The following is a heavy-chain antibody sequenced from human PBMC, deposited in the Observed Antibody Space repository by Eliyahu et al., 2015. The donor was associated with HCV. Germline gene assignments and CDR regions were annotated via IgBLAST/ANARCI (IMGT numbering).Heavy chain of an antibody. V-gene: IGHV1-2*06. D-gene: IGHD6-19*01. Sequence: QAQLVQSGAEVKKPGASVKVSCQASGYTFTGHYLHWVRQAPGQGLVWMGRINPNSGGTNYAQNFQVRVTMTRDTSNSTAYLELHSLRSDDTAVYYCARMNSAWFSAFDIWGQGTMITVSS. CDR3: ARMNSAWFSAFDI. J-gene: IGHJ3*02. CDR1: GYTFTGHY. CDR2: INPNSGGT.